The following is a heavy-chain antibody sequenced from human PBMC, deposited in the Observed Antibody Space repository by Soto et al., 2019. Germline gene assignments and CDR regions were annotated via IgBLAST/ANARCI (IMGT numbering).Heavy chain of an antibody. CDR3: ARSLEGTTVTKWFDP. J-gene: IGHJ5*02. D-gene: IGHD4-17*01. Sequence: QVQLVQSGAEVKKPGSSVKVSCKASADTFNSYSLSWLRQAPGQRLEWMGGITPVFGTADYAQSFEDRLTITADDSTSTVYMELSSLRSDDTAVYYGARSLEGTTVTKWFDPWGQGARVTVSS. CDR2: ITPVFGTA. V-gene: IGHV1-69*01. CDR1: ADTFNSYS.